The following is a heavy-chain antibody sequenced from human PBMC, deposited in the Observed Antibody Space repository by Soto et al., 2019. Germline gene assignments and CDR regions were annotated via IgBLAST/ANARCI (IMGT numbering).Heavy chain of an antibody. V-gene: IGHV3-33*03. CDR3: AKDQVLREYYGHVLNV. CDR2: IWYDGSGQ. CDR1: GLTFSNYG. D-gene: IGHD3-3*01. Sequence: QVQLVESGGGVVQPGRSLRLSCVVSGLTFSNYGMHWVRQAPGKGLEWVADIWYDGSGQRYADSVQGRVSISRDNPKNTLYLQMNSLRVEDTAVYYWAKDQVLREYYGHVLNVWGQGNTVTVSS. J-gene: IGHJ6*02.